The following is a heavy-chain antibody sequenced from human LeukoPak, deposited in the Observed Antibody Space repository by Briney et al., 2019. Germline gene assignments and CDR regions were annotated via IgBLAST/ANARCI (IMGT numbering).Heavy chain of an antibody. D-gene: IGHD1-1*01. CDR2: IIPILGIA. CDR3: ASQLERYPTSFDY. V-gene: IGHV1-69*02. J-gene: IGHJ4*02. CDR1: GGTFSSYT. Sequence: SVKVSCKASGGTFSSYTISWVRQAPGQGLEWMGRIIPILGIANYAQKFQGRVTITADKSTSTAYMELSSLRSEDTAVYYCASQLERYPTSFDYWGQGTLVTVSS.